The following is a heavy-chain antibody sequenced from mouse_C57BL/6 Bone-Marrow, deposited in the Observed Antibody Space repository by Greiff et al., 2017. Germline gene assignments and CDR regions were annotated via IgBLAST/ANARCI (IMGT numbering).Heavy chain of an antibody. V-gene: IGHV1-19*01. CDR3: ARGLYYDGSSYNY. CDR2: INPYNGGT. D-gene: IGHD1-1*01. Sequence: EVQLQQSGPVLVKPGASVTMSCKASGYTFTDYYMNWVKQSHGKSLEWIGVINPYNGGTSYNQKFKGKATLTVDKSSSTAYMELNSLTSEDSAVYYCARGLYYDGSSYNYWGQGTTLTVSS. J-gene: IGHJ2*01. CDR1: GYTFTDYY.